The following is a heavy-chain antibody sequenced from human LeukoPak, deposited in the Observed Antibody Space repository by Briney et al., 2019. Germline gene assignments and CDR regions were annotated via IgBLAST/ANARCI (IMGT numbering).Heavy chain of an antibody. V-gene: IGHV3-7*02. CDR1: GFSFRTHW. CDR3: ANWMGRGS. CDR2: INQDGRKK. J-gene: IGHJ5*02. Sequence: GGSLRLSCAASGFSFRTHWMSWVRQAPGKGLEWVANINQDGRKKFYVDSVEGRFTISRDDAKTSLFLQMNSLRVEDTAVYCCANWMGRGSWGRETLVTVSS. D-gene: IGHD1-20*01.